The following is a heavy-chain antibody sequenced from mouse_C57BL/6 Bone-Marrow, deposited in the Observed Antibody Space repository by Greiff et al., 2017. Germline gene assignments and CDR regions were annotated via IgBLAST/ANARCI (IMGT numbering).Heavy chain of an antibody. CDR1: GFTFSSYA. J-gene: IGHJ3*01. CDR3: ALIRWLPFAY. V-gene: IGHV5-4*03. D-gene: IGHD2-3*01. CDR2: ISDGGSYI. Sequence: EVKLVESGGGLVKPGGSLTLSCAASGFTFSSYAMSWVRQTPEKRLEWVATISDGGSYIYYPDNVKGRFTISRDNAKNNLYLQMSHLKSEDTAMYYCALIRWLPFAYWGQGTLVTVSA.